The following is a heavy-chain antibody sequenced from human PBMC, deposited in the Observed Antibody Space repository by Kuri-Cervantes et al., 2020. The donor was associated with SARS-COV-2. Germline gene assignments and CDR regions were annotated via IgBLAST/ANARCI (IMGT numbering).Heavy chain of an antibody. V-gene: IGHV4-39*07. D-gene: IGHD3-3*02. CDR1: GGSISSESFF. Sequence: SETLSLTCTVSGGSISSESFFWVWLRQPPGKGLEWIGSIYYSGATYYNPSLKSRVIISVDTSKNQFSLKLNSVTAADTAVYYCARASTSIYGVLIALFSSNAFDVWGQGTMVTVSS. CDR3: ARASTSIYGVLIALFSSNAFDV. J-gene: IGHJ3*01. CDR2: IYYSGAT.